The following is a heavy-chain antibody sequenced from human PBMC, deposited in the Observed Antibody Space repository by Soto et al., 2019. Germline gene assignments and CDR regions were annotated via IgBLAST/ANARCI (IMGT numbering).Heavy chain of an antibody. Sequence: EVQLVESGGGLVKPGESLRLSCAASGFTFYSFSMNWVRQAAGRGPEWVSSIDTTSNYIYYADSVRGRFTISRDNAKDSLYLQMYSLRAEDTAVYYCLIDIGKNFRSGYMDVWGRGTAVTFSS. D-gene: IGHD1-1*01. V-gene: IGHV3-21*01. CDR3: LIDIGKNFRSGYMDV. CDR1: GFTFYSFS. J-gene: IGHJ6*03. CDR2: IDTTSNYI.